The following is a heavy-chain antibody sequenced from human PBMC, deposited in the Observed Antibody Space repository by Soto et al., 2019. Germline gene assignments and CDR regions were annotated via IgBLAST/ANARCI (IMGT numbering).Heavy chain of an antibody. CDR2: IYYSGST. Sequence: PSEPLSLTCTVSGGSISSYYWSWIRQPPGKGLEWIGYIYYSGSTNYNPSLKSRVTISVDTSKNQFSLKLSSVTAADTAVYYCARDGRGYSYGYYYYYGMDVWGQGTTVTVSS. CDR1: GGSISSYY. CDR3: ARDGRGYSYGYYYYYGMDV. V-gene: IGHV4-59*01. J-gene: IGHJ6*02. D-gene: IGHD5-18*01.